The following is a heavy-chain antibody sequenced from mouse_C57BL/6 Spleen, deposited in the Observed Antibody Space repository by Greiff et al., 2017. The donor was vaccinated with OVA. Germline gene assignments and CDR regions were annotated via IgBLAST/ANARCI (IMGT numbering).Heavy chain of an antibody. Sequence: VKLQESGPGLVAPSQSLSITCTVSGFSLTSYGVHWVSQPPGKGLEWLVVIWSGGSTTYTSAPKSSMSISKDNSKSQVFLKMNSLQTDDTAMYDCARHYYGSSYWYFDDWGKGTTVTVSS. J-gene: IGHJ1*03. CDR2: IWSGGST. CDR3: ARHYYGSSYWYFDD. CDR1: GFSLTSYG. D-gene: IGHD1-1*01. V-gene: IGHV2-6-1*01.